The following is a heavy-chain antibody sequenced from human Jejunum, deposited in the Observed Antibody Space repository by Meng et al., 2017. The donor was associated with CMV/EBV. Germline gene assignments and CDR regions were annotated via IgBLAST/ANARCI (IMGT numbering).Heavy chain of an antibody. CDR1: GFTFSSYW. D-gene: IGHD1-26*01. CDR3: ARGPGKNYYFDY. V-gene: IGHV3-74*01. J-gene: IGHJ4*02. CDR2: INSDGSST. Sequence: EVRLVEYGGGVVQPGGSVRLVCAASGFTFSSYWMHGVRQAPGKGLVWVSHINSDGSSTNYADSVKGRFTISRDNTKNTLYLQMNSLRAEDTAVYYCARGPGKNYYFDYWGQGTLVTVSS.